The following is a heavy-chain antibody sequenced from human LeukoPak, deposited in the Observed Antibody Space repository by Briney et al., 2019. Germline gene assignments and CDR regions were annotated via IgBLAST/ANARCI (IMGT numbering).Heavy chain of an antibody. CDR3: ARVGFVPYYYGSGRSTTNWYFDL. J-gene: IGHJ2*01. Sequence: TGGSLRLSCAASGFTFSSYEMNWVRQAPGKGLEWVSYISSSGSTIYYADSVKGRFTISRDNAKNSLYLQMNSLRAEDTAVYYCARVGFVPYYYGSGRSTTNWYFDLWGRGTLVTVSS. D-gene: IGHD3-10*01. V-gene: IGHV3-48*03. CDR1: GFTFSSYE. CDR2: ISSSGSTI.